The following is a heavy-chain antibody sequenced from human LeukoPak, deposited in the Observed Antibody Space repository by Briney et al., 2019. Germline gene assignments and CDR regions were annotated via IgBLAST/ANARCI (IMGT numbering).Heavy chain of an antibody. CDR2: IYYSGST. J-gene: IGHJ4*02. CDR3: ARVFYGDPPYYFDY. D-gene: IGHD4-17*01. V-gene: IGHV4-31*03. Sequence: SETLSLTCTVSGGSISSGGYYWSWIRQHPGKGLEWIGYIYYSGSTYYNPSLKSRVTISVDTSKNQFSLKLSSVTAAYTAVYYCARVFYGDPPYYFDYWGQGTLVTVSS. CDR1: GGSISSGGYY.